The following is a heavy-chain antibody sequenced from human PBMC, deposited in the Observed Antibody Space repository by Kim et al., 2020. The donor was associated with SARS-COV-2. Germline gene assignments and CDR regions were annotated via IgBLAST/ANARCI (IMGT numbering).Heavy chain of an antibody. CDR2: INTDTGSP. Sequence: ASLKVSCKASGYTFTNHAINWVRQAPGRGLEWMGWINTDTGSPTYAPDFTGRFVFSLDTSVSTASLQVRSLEAEETALYYCARVVWGGYRYIDSWGQGTLVTVSS. J-gene: IGHJ4*02. D-gene: IGHD3-16*02. CDR1: GYTFTNHA. CDR3: ARVVWGGYRYIDS. V-gene: IGHV7-4-1*02.